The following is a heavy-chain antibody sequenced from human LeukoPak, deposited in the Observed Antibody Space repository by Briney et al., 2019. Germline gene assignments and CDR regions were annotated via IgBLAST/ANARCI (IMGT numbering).Heavy chain of an antibody. CDR1: GGSISSYY. Sequence: SETLSLTCTVSGGSISSYYWSWIRQPPGKGLEWIGYIYYSGSTNYNPSLKSRVTISVDTSKNQFSLKLSSVTAADTAVYYCARVPDYGDYSYYYYGMDVWGQGTTVTVSS. D-gene: IGHD4-17*01. V-gene: IGHV4-59*01. CDR2: IYYSGST. J-gene: IGHJ6*02. CDR3: ARVPDYGDYSYYYYGMDV.